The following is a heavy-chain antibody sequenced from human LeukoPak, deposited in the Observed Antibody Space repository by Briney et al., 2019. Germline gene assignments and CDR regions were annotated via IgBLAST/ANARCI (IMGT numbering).Heavy chain of an antibody. V-gene: IGHV1-24*01. D-gene: IGHD5-18*01. CDR1: GSSLTELS. CDR2: FDVIDAKT. Sequence: GASVKVSCTVSGSSLTELSLYWVRQAPGKGLEWTGGFDVIDAKTFYAQKFQGRVTKTEDSSTATAYMELSSLRSDDTAFYYCAAGRPYSLLDYWGQGTLLTVSS. CDR3: AAGRPYSLLDY. J-gene: IGHJ4*02.